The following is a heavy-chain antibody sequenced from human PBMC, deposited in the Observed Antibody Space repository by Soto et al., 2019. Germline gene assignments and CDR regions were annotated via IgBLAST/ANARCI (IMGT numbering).Heavy chain of an antibody. D-gene: IGHD6-25*01. J-gene: IGHJ4*02. CDR1: GDSVSSNSSA. CDR3: ARDGLGSLDY. Sequence: SQTLSLSFAISGDSVSSNSSAWNCIRQSPSRGLEWLGRTYYRSKWYNDYAVSVKSRITINPATSKNQFSLQLNSVTPEDTAVYYCARDGLGSLDYWGQGTLVTVSS. CDR2: TYYRSKWYN. V-gene: IGHV6-1*01.